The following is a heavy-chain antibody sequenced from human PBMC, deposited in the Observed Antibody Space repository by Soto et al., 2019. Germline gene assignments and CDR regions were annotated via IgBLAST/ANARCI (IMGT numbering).Heavy chain of an antibody. CDR2: INHSGST. Sequence: SVTLSLTWAVYGGSFSGYYGSWIRQPPGKRLEWLGEINHSGSTNYNPSLKSRVTISVDTSKNQFSLKLSSVTAADTAVYYCATFFNCSGGSCYAYYFDYWGQGTLVTVSS. CDR1: GGSFSGYY. CDR3: ATFFNCSGGSCYAYYFDY. J-gene: IGHJ4*02. D-gene: IGHD2-15*01. V-gene: IGHV4-34*01.